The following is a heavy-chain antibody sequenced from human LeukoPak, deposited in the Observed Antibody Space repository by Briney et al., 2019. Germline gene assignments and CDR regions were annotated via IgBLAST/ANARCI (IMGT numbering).Heavy chain of an antibody. CDR3: ATTYCGGDCYSYAFDI. J-gene: IGHJ3*02. D-gene: IGHD2-21*02. CDR2: FDPEDGET. Sequence: ASVKVSCKASGYTLTELSMHWVRQAPGKGLEWMGGFDPEDGETIYAQKFQGRVTMTEDTSTDTAYMELSSLRSEDTAVYYCATTYCGGDCYSYAFDIWGQGTMVTVSS. V-gene: IGHV1-24*01. CDR1: GYTLTELS.